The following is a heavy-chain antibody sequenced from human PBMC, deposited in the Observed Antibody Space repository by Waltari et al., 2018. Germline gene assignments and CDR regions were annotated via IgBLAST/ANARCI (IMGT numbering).Heavy chain of an antibody. J-gene: IGHJ5*02. Sequence: QEQLVQSGSEVKKTGASVRVSCQACGYNFTAYHLHWFRQAPNQRFEWMGWFNPKKGDSESAANFLGRVTMSRDTSINTVYLDLSGLRSDDTAIYFCARDPGPIMGAPDLWGQGTQVTVSS. CDR2: FNPKKGDS. CDR3: ARDPGPIMGAPDL. CDR1: GYNFTAYH. V-gene: IGHV1-2*02. D-gene: IGHD1-26*01.